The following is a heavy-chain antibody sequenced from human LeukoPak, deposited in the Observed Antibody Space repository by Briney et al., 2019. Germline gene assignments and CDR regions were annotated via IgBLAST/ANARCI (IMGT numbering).Heavy chain of an antibody. CDR3: ARDRDAFDI. CDR1: GGSLSSYY. CDR2: IYYSGST. J-gene: IGHJ3*02. V-gene: IGHV4-59*01. Sequence: PSETLSLTCTVSGGSLSSYYWSWVRQPPGKGLEWVGYIYYSGSTNYNPSLKSRGTISVDTSKNQFSLKVSSVTAADTAVYYCARDRDAFDIWGQGTMVTVSS.